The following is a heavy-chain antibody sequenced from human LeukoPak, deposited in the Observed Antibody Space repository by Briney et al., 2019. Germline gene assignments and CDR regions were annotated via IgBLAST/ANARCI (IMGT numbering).Heavy chain of an antibody. J-gene: IGHJ3*01. Sequence: GGSLRLSCAASGFTFSTHAMSWVRQAPGKGLEWVSAITGTGGHTYYAASVEGRFTVSRDNSKNTLYLQMSSLRAEDTAMYYCAKVRDTKDWYKDAFDVWGQGIRVTVSS. D-gene: IGHD1-1*01. CDR2: ITGTGGHT. CDR1: GFTFSTHA. V-gene: IGHV3-23*01. CDR3: AKVRDTKDWYKDAFDV.